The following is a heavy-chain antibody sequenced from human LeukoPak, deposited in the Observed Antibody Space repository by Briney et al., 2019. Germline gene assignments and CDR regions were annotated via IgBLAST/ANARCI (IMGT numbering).Heavy chain of an antibody. CDR1: GGSISSGDYY. V-gene: IGHV4-30-4*08. CDR3: ARDLRFGVVISSNGDV. J-gene: IGHJ6*04. Sequence: PSETLSLTCTVSGGSISSGDYYWSWIRQPPGKGLEWIGYIYYSGSTYYNPSLKSRVTISVDTSKNQFSLKLSSVTAADTAVYYCARDLRFGVVISSNGDVWGKGTTVTVSS. CDR2: IYYSGST. D-gene: IGHD3-3*01.